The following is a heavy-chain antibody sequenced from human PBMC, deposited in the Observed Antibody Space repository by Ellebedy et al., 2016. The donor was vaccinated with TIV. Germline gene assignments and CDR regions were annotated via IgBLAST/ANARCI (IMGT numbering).Heavy chain of an antibody. V-gene: IGHV3-23*01. D-gene: IGHD6-6*01. Sequence: GESLKISCAASGFTFNNYAMSWVRQAPGKGLEWVSAISGSGSSTYYADSVKGRFTISRDNSRSTRYLQINSLRAEDTAVYYCAKDHIAARRVWDYWGQGTLVTVSS. J-gene: IGHJ4*02. CDR3: AKDHIAARRVWDY. CDR2: ISGSGSST. CDR1: GFTFNNYA.